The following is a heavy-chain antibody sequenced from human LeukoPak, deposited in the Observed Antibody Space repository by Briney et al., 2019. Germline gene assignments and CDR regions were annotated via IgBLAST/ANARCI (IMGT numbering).Heavy chain of an antibody. CDR2: ISSGSRSI. CDR3: ARVALRYHYDSSGYYSDAFDI. D-gene: IGHD3-22*01. V-gene: IGHV3-21*04. Sequence: PGGSLRLSCAVSGFTFRNYNMNWVRQAPGKGLEWVSSISSGSRSISYADSVKGRFTISRDNAKNSLYLQLNSLRAEDTALCHCARVALRYHYDSSGYYSDAFDIWGQGTMVTVSS. CDR1: GFTFRNYN. J-gene: IGHJ3*02.